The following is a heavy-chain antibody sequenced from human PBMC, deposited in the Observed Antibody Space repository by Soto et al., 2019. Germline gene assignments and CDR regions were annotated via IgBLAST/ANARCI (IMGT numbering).Heavy chain of an antibody. CDR2: ISSSSSYI. Sequence: PGGSLRLSCAASGFTFSSYSMNWVRQAPWKGLEWVSSISSSSSYIYYADSVKGRFTISRDNAKNSLYLQMNSLRAEDTAVYYCAREPGYSSSWSLNWFDPWGQGTLVTVSS. V-gene: IGHV3-21*01. CDR3: AREPGYSSSWSLNWFDP. CDR1: GFTFSSYS. J-gene: IGHJ5*02. D-gene: IGHD6-13*01.